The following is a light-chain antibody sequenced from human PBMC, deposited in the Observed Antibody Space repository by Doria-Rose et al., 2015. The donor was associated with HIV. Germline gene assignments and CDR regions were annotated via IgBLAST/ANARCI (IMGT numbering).Light chain of an antibody. CDR2: DGS. V-gene: IGKV3-20*01. CDR3: HQYGTSWT. CDR1: QSFSSTY. Sequence: EIVMTQSPGTLSLSPGERATLSCMASQSFSSTYLAWYQQKPGQDPSLLIYDGSTRATGIPDRFSASGPGTDFTLTINRLEPEDFALYYCHQYGTSWTFGQGTKVEI. J-gene: IGKJ1*01.